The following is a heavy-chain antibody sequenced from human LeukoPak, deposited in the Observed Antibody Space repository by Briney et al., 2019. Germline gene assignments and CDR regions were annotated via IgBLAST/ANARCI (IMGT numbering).Heavy chain of an antibody. CDR1: EFTFSSYA. Sequence: GGSLRLSCAASEFTFSSYAMSWVRQAPGKGLEWVSTISGSGSTTYYADLVRGRFTISRDNSKNTLYLQMNSLRAEDTAVYYCAKESGQYDYWGQGTLVTVSS. J-gene: IGHJ4*02. CDR2: ISGSGSTT. CDR3: AKESGQYDY. D-gene: IGHD3-3*01. V-gene: IGHV3-23*01.